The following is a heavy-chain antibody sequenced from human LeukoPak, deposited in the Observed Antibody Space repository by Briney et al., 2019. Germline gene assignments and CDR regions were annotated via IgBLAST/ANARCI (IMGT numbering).Heavy chain of an antibody. J-gene: IGHJ6*03. Sequence: SETLSHTCTVSGYSISSGYYWGWIRQPPGKGLEWIGSIYHSGTTYYNPSLKSRVTISVDTSKNQFSLKLSSVTAADTAVYYCARDQPYMDVWGKGTTVTVSS. CDR3: ARDQPYMDV. V-gene: IGHV4-38-2*02. CDR2: IYHSGTT. CDR1: GYSISSGYY.